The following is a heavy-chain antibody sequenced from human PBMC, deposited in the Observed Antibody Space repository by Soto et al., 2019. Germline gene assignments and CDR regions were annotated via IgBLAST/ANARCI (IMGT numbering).Heavy chain of an antibody. J-gene: IGHJ3*02. D-gene: IGHD3-3*01. CDR3: AANYDFWSGYYFAFDI. CDR1: GFSLSNARMG. CDR2: IFSNDEK. V-gene: IGHV2-26*01. Sequence: SGPTLVNPTETLTLTCTVSGFSLSNARMGVSWIRQPPGKALEWLAHIFSNDEKSYSTSLKSRLTISKDTSKSQVVLTMTNMDPVDTATYYCAANYDFWSGYYFAFDIWGQGTMVTGSS.